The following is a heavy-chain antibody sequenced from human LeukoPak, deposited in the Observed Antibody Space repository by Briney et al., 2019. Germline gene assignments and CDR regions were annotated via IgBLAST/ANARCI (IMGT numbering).Heavy chain of an antibody. D-gene: IGHD3-22*01. CDR3: ARENLGYYDSSGHAFDY. CDR1: GGSFSGYY. V-gene: IGHV4-34*01. J-gene: IGHJ4*02. CDR2: INHSGST. Sequence: SQTLSLTCAVYGGSFSGYYWSWIRQPPGKGLEWIGEINHSGSTNYNPSLKSRVTISVDTSKNQFSLKLSSVTAADTAVYYCARENLGYYDSSGHAFDYWGQGTLVTVSS.